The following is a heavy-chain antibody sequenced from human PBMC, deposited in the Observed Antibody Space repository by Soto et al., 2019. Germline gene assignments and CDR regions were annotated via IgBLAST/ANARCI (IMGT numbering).Heavy chain of an antibody. CDR3: ARDVFRWYYGSGSSAFDI. J-gene: IGHJ3*02. CDR1: GYTFTSYA. Sequence: ASVKVSCKASGYTFTSYAMHWVRQAPGQRLEWMGWINAGNGNTKYSQKFQGRVTITRDTSASTAYMELSSLRSEDTAVYYCARDVFRWYYGSGSSAFDIWGQGTMVTVSS. V-gene: IGHV1-3*01. CDR2: INAGNGNT. D-gene: IGHD3-10*01.